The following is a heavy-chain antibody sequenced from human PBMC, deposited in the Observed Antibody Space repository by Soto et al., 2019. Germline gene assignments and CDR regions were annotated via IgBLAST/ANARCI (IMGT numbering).Heavy chain of an antibody. CDR2: ISYDGSNK. J-gene: IGHJ3*02. CDR1: GFTFSSYG. CDR3: AKEGYNWNYAVGRGAFDI. Sequence: GGSLRLSCAASGFTFSSYGMHWVRQAPGKGLEWVAVISYDGSNKYYADSVKGRFTISRDNSKNTLYLQMNSLRAEDTAVYYCAKEGYNWNYAVGRGAFDIWGQGTMVTVSS. V-gene: IGHV3-30*18. D-gene: IGHD1-7*01.